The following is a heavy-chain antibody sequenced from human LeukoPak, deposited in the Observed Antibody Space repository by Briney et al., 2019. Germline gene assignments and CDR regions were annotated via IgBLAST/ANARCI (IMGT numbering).Heavy chain of an antibody. Sequence: GGSLRLSCAASGFTFSNYWMSWVRQAPGKGREWVANIKQDGSEEYYVDSVKGRFTIYRDNAKKSLYLQMTSLRAEDTAVYYCARGESWAFDYWGQGTLVTVSS. CDR2: IKQDGSEE. V-gene: IGHV3-7*05. CDR3: ARGESWAFDY. D-gene: IGHD1-26*01. J-gene: IGHJ4*02. CDR1: GFTFSNYW.